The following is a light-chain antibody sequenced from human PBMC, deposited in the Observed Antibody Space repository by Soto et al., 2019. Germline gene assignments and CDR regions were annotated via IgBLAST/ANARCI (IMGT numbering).Light chain of an antibody. J-gene: IGKJ3*01. CDR1: QSLLHNNGYIY. CDR2: LGS. Sequence: DIVMTQSPLSLPVTPGEPASISCRSSQSLLHNNGYIYLDWYLQKPGQSPQLLIYLGSTRASGVPDRFSCSASATDFTLRISRVEADDVGVYYCMQALQTPRTFGRGTKVEIK. V-gene: IGKV2-28*01. CDR3: MQALQTPRT.